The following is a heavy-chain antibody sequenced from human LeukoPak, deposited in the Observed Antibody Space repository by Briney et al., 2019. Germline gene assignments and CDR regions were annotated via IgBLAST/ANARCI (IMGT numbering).Heavy chain of an antibody. V-gene: IGHV4-4*07. J-gene: IGHJ5*02. CDR1: GGSISSYY. CDR2: IYTSGST. Sequence: SETLSLTCTVSGGSISSYYWSWIRQPAGKGLKWIGRIYTSGSTNYNPSLKSRVTMSVDTSKNQFSLRLSSVTAADTAVYYCARAEGGSYYNWFDPWGQGTLVTVSS. CDR3: ARAEGGSYYNWFDP. D-gene: IGHD1-26*01.